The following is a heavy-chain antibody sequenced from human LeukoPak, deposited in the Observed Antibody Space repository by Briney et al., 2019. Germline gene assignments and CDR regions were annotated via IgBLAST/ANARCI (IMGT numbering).Heavy chain of an antibody. CDR3: ARNLVPEQLVLNF. CDR1: GYSITSAYY. D-gene: IGHD6-13*01. J-gene: IGHJ4*02. CDR2: FFLKGST. V-gene: IGHV4-38-2*02. Sequence: KPSETLSLTCTVSGYSITSAYYWGWIRQPPGKGLEWIGSFFLKGSTYYNPSLKSRVTMSVDTSKNQFSLNLKSVTPEDTAVYYCARNLVPEQLVLNFWGQGTLVTVSS.